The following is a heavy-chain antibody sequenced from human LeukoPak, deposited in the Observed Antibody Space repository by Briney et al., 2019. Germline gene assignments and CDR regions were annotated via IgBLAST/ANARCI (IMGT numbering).Heavy chain of an antibody. CDR1: GFTLSTYA. D-gene: IGHD2-15*01. J-gene: IGHJ4*02. Sequence: GGSLRLSCAASGFTLSTYAMSWVRRVPGKGLEWVSSISVDGYSTYYADPVKGRFTISRDNSKTTLYLQMNSLRAEDTALYYCARMGGGTFGDCWGQGTLVTVSS. V-gene: IGHV3-23*01. CDR3: ARMGGGTFGDC. CDR2: ISVDGYST.